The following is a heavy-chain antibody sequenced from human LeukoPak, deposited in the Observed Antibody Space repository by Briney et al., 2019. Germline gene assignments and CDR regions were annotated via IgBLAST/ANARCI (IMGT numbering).Heavy chain of an antibody. CDR3: ARATSTVPLYDY. J-gene: IGHJ4*02. D-gene: IGHD4-17*01. CDR1: GGSISSSSYY. V-gene: IGHV4-39*07. CDR2: IYYSGST. Sequence: SETLSLTCTVSGGSISSSSYYWGWIRQPPGKGLEWIGSIYYSGSTYYNPSLKSRVTISVDTSKNQFSLKLSSVTAADTAVYYCARATSTVPLYDYWGQGTLVTVSS.